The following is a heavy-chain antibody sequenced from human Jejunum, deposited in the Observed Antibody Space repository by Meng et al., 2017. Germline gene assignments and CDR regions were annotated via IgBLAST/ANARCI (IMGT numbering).Heavy chain of an antibody. J-gene: IGHJ4*02. CDR2: IKGDGSTT. Sequence: EVQLVESGGGLVQPGGFLRPSCAASGFTFSSHWMYWVRQAPGKGLVWVSRIKGDGSTTTYADSVKGRFTISRDNAKNTLYLQMNNLRAEDTAVYYCARDLNYYIDYWGQGTLVTVSS. CDR1: GFTFSSHW. CDR3: ARDLNYYIDY. V-gene: IGHV3-74*01.